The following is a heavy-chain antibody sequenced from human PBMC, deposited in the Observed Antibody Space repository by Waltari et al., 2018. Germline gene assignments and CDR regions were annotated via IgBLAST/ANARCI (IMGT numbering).Heavy chain of an antibody. D-gene: IGHD2-21*02. CDR3: VRGYGGDVY. CDR1: GFTFTSHW. CDR2: RNADGRST. J-gene: IGHJ4*02. Sequence: EVQLVESGGGLVQPGGSLSLSCAASGFTFTSHWMHWVRQGPGTGLEWISRRNADGRSTYYADVVKGRFTHSRDNAKNTLYLQMNSLRAEDTGVYYCVRGYGGDVYWGQGTLVTVSS. V-gene: IGHV3-74*01.